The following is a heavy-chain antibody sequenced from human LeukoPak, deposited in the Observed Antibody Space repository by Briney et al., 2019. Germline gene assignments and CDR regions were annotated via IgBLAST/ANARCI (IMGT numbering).Heavy chain of an antibody. J-gene: IGHJ6*02. CDR3: ARSADGTYYYYGMDV. Sequence: GGSLRLSCAASGFTFSDYYMSWIRQAPGKGLEWVSYISSSSSYTNYADSVKGRFTISRDNAKNSLYLQMNSLRAEDTAVYYCARSADGTYYYYGMDVWGQGTTVIVSS. CDR1: GFTFSDYY. CDR2: ISSSSSYT. D-gene: IGHD6-6*01. V-gene: IGHV3-11*06.